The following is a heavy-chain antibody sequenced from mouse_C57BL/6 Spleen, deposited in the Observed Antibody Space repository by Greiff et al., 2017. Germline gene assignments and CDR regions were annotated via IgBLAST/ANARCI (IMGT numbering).Heavy chain of an antibody. D-gene: IGHD1-1*01. Sequence: QVQLQQSGAELVRPGASVTLSCKASGYTFTDYEMHWVKQTPVHGLEWIGAIDPETGGTAYNQKFKGKAILTADKSSSTAYMELRSLTSEDSAVYYGTRKGIHDCGSSPWWYLGVWGTGTTVTVSS. CDR1: GYTFTDYE. CDR2: IDPETGGT. V-gene: IGHV1-15*01. J-gene: IGHJ1*03. CDR3: TRKGIHDCGSSPWWYLGV.